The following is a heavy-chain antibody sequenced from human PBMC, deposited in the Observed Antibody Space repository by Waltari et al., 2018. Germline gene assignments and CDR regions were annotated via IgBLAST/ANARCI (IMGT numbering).Heavy chain of an antibody. D-gene: IGHD6-13*01. CDR2: SSAYNGNT. CDR1: GSTFTSYG. V-gene: IGHV1-18*01. CDR3: ARDDIAAAGTSRHLQH. Sequence: VQLVQSGAEVKKPGASVKVSCKASGSTFTSYGIRWVRQAPGQGLEWMGWSSAYNGNTNYAQKLQGRVTMTTDTSTSTAYMELRSLRSDDTAVYYCARDDIAAAGTSRHLQHWGQGTLVTVSS. J-gene: IGHJ1*01.